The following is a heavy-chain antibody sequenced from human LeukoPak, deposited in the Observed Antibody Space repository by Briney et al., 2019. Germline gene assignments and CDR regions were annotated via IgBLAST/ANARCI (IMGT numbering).Heavy chain of an antibody. CDR1: GFTFSPYA. Sequence: GGSLSLFCAPSGFTFSPYAMHWVRQAPGKGREGVAVISYDGSDTYYADSVKGRFTISRDNSRNTLYLQMNSLRVGDTAVYYCARDYHDSSGYGQHCDYWGQGTLVTVSS. J-gene: IGHJ4*02. CDR3: ARDYHDSSGYGQHCDY. CDR2: ISYDGSDT. V-gene: IGHV3-30*01. D-gene: IGHD3-22*01.